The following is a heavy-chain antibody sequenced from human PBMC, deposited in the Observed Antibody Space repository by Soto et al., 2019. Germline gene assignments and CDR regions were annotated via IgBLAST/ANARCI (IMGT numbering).Heavy chain of an antibody. CDR2: ISSSSSYI. D-gene: IGHD3-3*01. CDR3: ARERVDPYYDFWSGYYILDY. Sequence: GGSLRLSCAASGFTFSSYSMNWVRQAPGKGLEWVSSISSSSSYIYYADSVKGRFTISRDNAKNSLYLQMNSLRAEDTAVYYCARERVDPYYDFWSGYYILDYWGQGTLVTVSS. J-gene: IGHJ4*02. V-gene: IGHV3-21*01. CDR1: GFTFSSYS.